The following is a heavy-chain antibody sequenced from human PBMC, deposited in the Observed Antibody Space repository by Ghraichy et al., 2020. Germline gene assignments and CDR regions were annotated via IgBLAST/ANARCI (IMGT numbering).Heavy chain of an antibody. V-gene: IGHV3-23*01. J-gene: IGHJ4*02. CDR3: AKVSVLMDFDF. D-gene: IGHD3-9*01. CDR1: GFTFSNYA. Sequence: GGSLRLSCAASGFTFSNYAMSWVRQAPGKGLEWVSSISGSGGSTYTDSVKGRFTISRDNSKNTLYLQMNSLRAEDTALYYCAKVSVLMDFDFWGQGTRVTVSS. CDR2: ISGSGGST.